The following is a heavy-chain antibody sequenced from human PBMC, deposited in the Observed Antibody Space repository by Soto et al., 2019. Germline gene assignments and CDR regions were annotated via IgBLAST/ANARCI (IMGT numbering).Heavy chain of an antibody. J-gene: IGHJ5*02. V-gene: IGHV3-33*01. Sequence: GGSLRLSCAASGFTFSSYGMHWVRQAPGKGLEWVAVIWYDGSNKYYADSVKGRFTISRGNSKNTQYLQMNSLRAEDTAEDYGARGLPPYSRGRFDCFDPWGQGTLVTVSS. CDR2: IWYDGSNK. CDR3: ARGLPPYSRGRFDCFDP. D-gene: IGHD6-19*01. CDR1: GFTFSSYG.